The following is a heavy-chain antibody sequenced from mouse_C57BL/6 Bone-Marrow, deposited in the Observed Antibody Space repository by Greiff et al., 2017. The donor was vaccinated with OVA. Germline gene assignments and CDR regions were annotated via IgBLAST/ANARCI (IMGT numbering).Heavy chain of an antibody. CDR1: GYTFTDHS. CDR3: AREGAYYSNLFDY. V-gene: IGHV1-78*01. J-gene: IGHJ2*01. CDR2: IYPKSGST. D-gene: IGHD2-5*01. Sequence: VQLQQSAAELVKPGASVKISCKASGYTFTDHSIHWVKQRPEQGLEWIGNIYPKSGSTKYNEKFKGKATLTADKSSSTAYMQLNSLTSEDSAVYFCAREGAYYSNLFDYGGQGTTITVSA.